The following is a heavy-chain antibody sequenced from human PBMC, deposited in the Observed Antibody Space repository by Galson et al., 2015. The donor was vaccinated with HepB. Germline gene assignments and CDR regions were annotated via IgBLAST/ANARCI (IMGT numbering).Heavy chain of an antibody. CDR3: ARGREGGYCSSTSCLAVAGIWFDP. D-gene: IGHD2-2*01. CDR2: ISYDGSNK. J-gene: IGHJ5*02. CDR1: GFTFSSYA. V-gene: IGHV3-30-3*01. Sequence: SLRLSCAASGFTFSSYAMHWVRQAPGKGLEWVAVISYDGSNKYYADSVKGRFTISRDNSKNTLYLQMSSLRAEDTAVYYCARGREGGYCSSTSCLAVAGIWFDPWGQGTLVTVSS.